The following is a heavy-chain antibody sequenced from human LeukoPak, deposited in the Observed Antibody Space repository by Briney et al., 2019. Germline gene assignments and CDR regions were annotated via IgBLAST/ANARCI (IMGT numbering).Heavy chain of an antibody. CDR2: IKQDGSEK. J-gene: IGHJ4*02. V-gene: IGHV3-7*01. Sequence: PGGSLRLSCAASGFTFSSYWMSWVRQAPGKGLEWVANIKQDGSEKYYVDSVKGRFTISRDNARNSLYLQMNSLRAEDTAVYYCAGDSGGVRLVDYWGQGTLVTVSS. CDR3: AGDSGGVRLVDY. CDR1: GFTFSSYW. D-gene: IGHD2-21*01.